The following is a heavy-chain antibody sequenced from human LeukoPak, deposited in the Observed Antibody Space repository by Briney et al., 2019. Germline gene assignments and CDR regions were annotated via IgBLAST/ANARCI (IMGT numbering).Heavy chain of an antibody. J-gene: IGHJ5*02. V-gene: IGHV4-34*01. D-gene: IGHD3-9*01. CDR2: INHSGST. CDR3: ARGRREAHYDILTGYYLHRFDP. Sequence: SETLSLTCAVYGGSFSGYYWSWIRQPPGKGLEWIGEINHSGSTNYNPSLKSRVTISVDTSKNQFSLKLSSVTAADTAVYYCARGRREAHYDILTGYYLHRFDPWGQGTLVTVSS. CDR1: GGSFSGYY.